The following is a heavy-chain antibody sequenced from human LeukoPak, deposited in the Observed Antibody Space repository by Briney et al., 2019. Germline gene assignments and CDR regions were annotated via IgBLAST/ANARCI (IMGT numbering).Heavy chain of an antibody. CDR1: GFTFSSYD. CDR3: ARGGELGFDP. V-gene: IGHV3-13*01. Sequence: GGSLRLSCAASGFTFSSYDMHWVRQGIGKGLEWVSAIATAGDTFYSGSVKGRFTISRENAKKSLYLQMNSLRAGDTAVYYCARGGELGFDPWGQGPLVTVSS. CDR2: IATAGDT. D-gene: IGHD1-7*01. J-gene: IGHJ5*02.